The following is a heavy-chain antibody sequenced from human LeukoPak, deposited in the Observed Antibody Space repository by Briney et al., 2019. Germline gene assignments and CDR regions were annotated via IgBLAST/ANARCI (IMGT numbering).Heavy chain of an antibody. D-gene: IGHD3-10*01. V-gene: IGHV4-34*01. Sequence: SETLSLTCTVSGGSISSYYWSWIRQPPGKGLEWIGEINHSGSTNYNPSLKSRVTISVDTSKNQFSLKLSSVTAADTAVYYCARPIQGGHYFDYWGQGTLVTVSS. CDR3: ARPIQGGHYFDY. CDR1: GGSISSYY. CDR2: INHSGST. J-gene: IGHJ4*02.